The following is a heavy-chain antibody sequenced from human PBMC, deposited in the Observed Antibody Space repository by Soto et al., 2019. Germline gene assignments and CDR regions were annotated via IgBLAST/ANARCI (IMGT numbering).Heavy chain of an antibody. CDR1: GFSFSSYA. CDR2: ISGSDGST. D-gene: IGHD6-13*01. Sequence: EVQLLESGGGLVQPGGSLRLSGVASGFSFSSYAMSWVREAPGKGLEWVSVISGSDGSTYYADSVKGRFTISRDNSKNTLYLQMNSLRAEDTAVYYCAKDRERDAWYEDYWGQGTLVTVSS. J-gene: IGHJ4*02. CDR3: AKDRERDAWYEDY. V-gene: IGHV3-23*01.